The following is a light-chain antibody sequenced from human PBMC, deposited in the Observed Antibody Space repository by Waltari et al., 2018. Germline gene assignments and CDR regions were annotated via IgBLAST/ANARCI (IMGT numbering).Light chain of an antibody. CDR1: RDINNY. V-gene: IGKV1-33*01. Sequence: DIQMTQSPSSLSASVGDRVTITCQASRDINNYLNWYQQKPGKAPKLLICDASTLETGVPSRFSGSGSETDSVFPISRLQPEDIATYYCQHYDGVPPWTFGQGTRVDFK. CDR2: DAS. CDR3: QHYDGVPPWT. J-gene: IGKJ1*01.